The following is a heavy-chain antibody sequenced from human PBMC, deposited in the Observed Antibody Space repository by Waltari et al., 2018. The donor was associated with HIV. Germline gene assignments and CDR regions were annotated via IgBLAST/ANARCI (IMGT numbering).Heavy chain of an antibody. Sequence: QVQLVESGGGVVQPGGSLRLPCAASGSTFSSYGMHWVRQGPGRGLEWVAFIRYDGSNEYYADSVKGRFTISRDNSKNTLYLQMNSLRAEDTAVYYCAKPRHYYDSSGLDYWGQGTLVTVSS. CDR1: GSTFSSYG. CDR2: IRYDGSNE. D-gene: IGHD3-22*01. V-gene: IGHV3-30*02. CDR3: AKPRHYYDSSGLDY. J-gene: IGHJ4*02.